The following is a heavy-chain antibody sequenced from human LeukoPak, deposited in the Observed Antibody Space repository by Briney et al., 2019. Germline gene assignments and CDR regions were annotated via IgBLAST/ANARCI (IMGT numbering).Heavy chain of an antibody. Sequence: PSETLSLTCAVSGDSISSYYWSWIRQPAGKGLEWIGRTYTTGSTNYNPSLKSRVTMSVDTSNNQFSLKLSSVTAADTAVYYCARGGFTKFDPWGQGTLVTVSS. CDR2: TYTTGST. J-gene: IGHJ5*02. D-gene: IGHD3-3*01. CDR1: GDSISSYY. V-gene: IGHV4-4*07. CDR3: ARGGFTKFDP.